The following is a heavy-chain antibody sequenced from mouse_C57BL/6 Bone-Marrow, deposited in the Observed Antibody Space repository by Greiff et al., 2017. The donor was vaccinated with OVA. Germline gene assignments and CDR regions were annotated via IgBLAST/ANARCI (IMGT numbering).Heavy chain of an antibody. J-gene: IGHJ2*01. D-gene: IGHD6-1*02. V-gene: IGHV1-69*01. CDR1: GYTFTSYW. CDR3: AKESYRNYLAT. Sequence: QVQLQQPGAELVMPGASVKLSCKASGYTFTSYWMHWVKQRPGQGLEWIGEIDPSDSYTNYNQKLKGKSTLTVDKSSSTAYIQLSSLTSEDSAVYYYAKESYRNYLATWGQGPTLPVSA. CDR2: IDPSDSYT.